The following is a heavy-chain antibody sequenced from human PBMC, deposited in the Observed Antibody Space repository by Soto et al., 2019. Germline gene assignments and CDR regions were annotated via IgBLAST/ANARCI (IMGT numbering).Heavy chain of an antibody. CDR2: ISYDGSNK. V-gene: IGHV3-30*18. CDR3: AKDEAALYFDY. J-gene: IGHJ4*02. CDR1: GFTFSSYG. D-gene: IGHD2-15*01. Sequence: GGSLRLSCAASGFTFSSYGMHWVRQAPGKGLEWVAVISYDGSNKYYADSVKGRFTISRDNSKNTLYLQMNSLRAEDTAVYYCAKDEAALYFDYWGQGTLVTVSS.